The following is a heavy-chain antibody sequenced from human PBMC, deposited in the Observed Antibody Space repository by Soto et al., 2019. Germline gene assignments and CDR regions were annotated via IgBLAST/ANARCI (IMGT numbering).Heavy chain of an antibody. J-gene: IGHJ4*02. V-gene: IGHV1-69*13. CDR2: IIPIFGTA. D-gene: IGHD5-12*01. CDR1: GGAFSSYA. Sequence: ASVKVSCKASGGAFSSYAISWVRQAPGQGLEWMGGIIPIFGTANYAQKFQGRVTITADESTSTAYMELSSLRSEDTAVYYCATMATIKGAHFDYWGQGTLVTVSS. CDR3: ATMATIKGAHFDY.